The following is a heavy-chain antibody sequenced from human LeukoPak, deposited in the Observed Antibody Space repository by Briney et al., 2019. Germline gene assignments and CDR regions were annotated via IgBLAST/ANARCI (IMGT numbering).Heavy chain of an antibody. CDR1: GGSIISSSYY. V-gene: IGHV4-39*07. D-gene: IGHD4/OR15-4a*01. Sequence: SETLSLTCTVSGGSIISSSYYWGWIRQPPGKGLEWIGSIYYSGSTYYNPSLKSRVTISVDTSKNQFSLKLSSVTAADTAVYYCARDSGLEVLRGLFDYWGQGTLVTVSS. J-gene: IGHJ4*02. CDR3: ARDSGLEVLRGLFDY. CDR2: IYYSGST.